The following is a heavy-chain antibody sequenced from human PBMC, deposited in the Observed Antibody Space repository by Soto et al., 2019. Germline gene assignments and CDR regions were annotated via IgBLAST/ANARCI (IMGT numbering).Heavy chain of an antibody. CDR2: ISAYNGNT. CDR3: AREPHGCSRTSCYLP. D-gene: IGHD2-2*01. Sequence: ASVKVSCKASGYTFTSYGISWVRQAPGQGLEWMGWISAYNGNTNYAQKLQGRVTMTTDTSTSTAYMELRSLRSDDTAVYYCAREPHGCSRTSCYLPWGQGTLVTVSS. CDR1: GYTFTSYG. V-gene: IGHV1-18*01. J-gene: IGHJ5*02.